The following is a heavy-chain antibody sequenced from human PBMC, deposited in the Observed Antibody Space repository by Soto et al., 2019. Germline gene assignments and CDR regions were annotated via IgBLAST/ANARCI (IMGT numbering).Heavy chain of an antibody. Sequence: ASVKVSCKASGYTFTSYGISWVRQAPGQGLEWMGWISAYNGNTNYAQKLQGRVTMTTDTSTSTAYMELRSLRSDDTAVYYCARGLPADSSSWYGFVYYYGMDVWGQ. J-gene: IGHJ6*02. CDR3: ARGLPADSSSWYGFVYYYGMDV. V-gene: IGHV1-18*01. CDR2: ISAYNGNT. CDR1: GYTFTSYG. D-gene: IGHD6-13*01.